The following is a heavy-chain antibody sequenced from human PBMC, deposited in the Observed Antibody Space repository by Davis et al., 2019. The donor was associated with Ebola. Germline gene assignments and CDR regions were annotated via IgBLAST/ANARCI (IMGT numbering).Heavy chain of an antibody. CDR1: GFTFSTYW. J-gene: IGHJ4*02. V-gene: IGHV3-7*01. D-gene: IGHD6-13*01. Sequence: GESLKISCAASGFTFSTYWMSWVRQAPGKGLEWVANIKQDGSEKYYVDSVKGRFTVSRDNAKNSLYLQMNSLRAEDTAVYYCAREAAAGTGLDYWGLGTLVTVSS. CDR3: AREAAAGTGLDY. CDR2: IKQDGSEK.